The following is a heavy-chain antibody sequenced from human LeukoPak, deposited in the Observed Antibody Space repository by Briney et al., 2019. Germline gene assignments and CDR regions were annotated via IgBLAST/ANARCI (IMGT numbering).Heavy chain of an antibody. J-gene: IGHJ6*02. Sequence: GGSLRLSCAASGFTFSTYSMNWVRQAPGKGLEWVSSISSSSSYIYYADSVKGRFTISRDNAKNSLYLQMNSLRAEDTAVYFCARDLKWGVLGYSYGSGTDVWGQGTTVTVSS. CDR1: GFTFSTYS. CDR2: ISSSSSYI. D-gene: IGHD5-18*01. V-gene: IGHV3-21*01. CDR3: ARDLKWGVLGYSYGSGTDV.